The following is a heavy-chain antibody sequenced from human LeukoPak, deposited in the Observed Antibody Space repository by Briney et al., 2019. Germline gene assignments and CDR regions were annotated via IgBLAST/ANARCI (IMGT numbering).Heavy chain of an antibody. CDR1: GFTFSSYG. CDR3: AKEDILTPGKAFDI. D-gene: IGHD3-9*01. J-gene: IGHJ3*02. V-gene: IGHV3-30*18. Sequence: TGGSLRLSCAASGFTFSSYGMHWVRQAPGKGLEWVAVISYDGSNRYYADSVKGRFTISRGNSKNTLYLQMNSLRAEDTAVYYCAKEDILTPGKAFDIWGQGTMATVSS. CDR2: ISYDGSNR.